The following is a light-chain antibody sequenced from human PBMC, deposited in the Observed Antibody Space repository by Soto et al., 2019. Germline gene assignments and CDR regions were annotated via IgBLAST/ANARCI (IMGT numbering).Light chain of an antibody. V-gene: IGKV1-39*01. Sequence: DIQLTQSPSSLSAFVGDRVTITCRASQSISSSLNWYQHKPGKAPNLLIYDASGLHSGVPSRFSGSGSGTDFTLTISSLQPEDFATYYCQQSYGTPRTFDQGTRLEIK. CDR1: QSISSS. J-gene: IGKJ5*01. CDR2: DAS. CDR3: QQSYGTPRT.